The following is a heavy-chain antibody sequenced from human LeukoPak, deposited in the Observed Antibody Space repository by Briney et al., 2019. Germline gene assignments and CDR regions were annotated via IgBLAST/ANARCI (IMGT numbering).Heavy chain of an antibody. D-gene: IGHD2-21*02. CDR3: ARDGDFGYAFDI. CDR2: IYYSGST. V-gene: IGHV4-59*01. CDR1: GGSISSYY. J-gene: IGHJ3*02. Sequence: PSETLSLTCTVSGGSISSYYWSWIRQPPGKGLEWIGYIYYSGSTNYNPSLKSRVTISVDTSKNQSSLKLSSVTAADTAVYYCARDGDFGYAFDIWGQGTMVTVSS.